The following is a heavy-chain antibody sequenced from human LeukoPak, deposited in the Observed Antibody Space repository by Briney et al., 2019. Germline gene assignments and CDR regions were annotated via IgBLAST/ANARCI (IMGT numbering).Heavy chain of an antibody. CDR2: IYYSGST. J-gene: IGHJ6*03. CDR3: ARGMYSSSRLVYYYMDV. D-gene: IGHD6-6*01. Sequence: SETLSLTCSVSGGSISSYYWSWIRQPPGKGLEWIGYIYYSGSTNYNPSLKSRVTISVHTSKNQSSLKLRSVTAADTAVYYCARGMYSSSRLVYYYMDVWGKGTTVTVSS. V-gene: IGHV4-59*01. CDR1: GGSISSYY.